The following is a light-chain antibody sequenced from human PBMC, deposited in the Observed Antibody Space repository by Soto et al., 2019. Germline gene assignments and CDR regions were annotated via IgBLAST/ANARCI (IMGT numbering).Light chain of an antibody. Sequence: DIQLTQSPSTLSASVGDRVTITCRASRSIINWLAWYQQKSGKGPKLLIYKASNLQTGVPSRFSGSGYGTEFTLSISSLQPDDVATYYCQQYSDHWTFGQGTKVEIK. CDR2: KAS. CDR3: QQYSDHWT. CDR1: RSIINW. J-gene: IGKJ1*01. V-gene: IGKV1-5*03.